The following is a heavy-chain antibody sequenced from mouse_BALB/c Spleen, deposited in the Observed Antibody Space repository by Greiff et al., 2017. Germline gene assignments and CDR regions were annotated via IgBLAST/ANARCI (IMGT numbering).Heavy chain of an antibody. CDR2: IYPGDGDT. V-gene: IGHV1-87*01. J-gene: IGHJ4*01. CDR1: GYTFTSYW. Sequence: VQLQQSGAELARPGASVKLSCKASGYTFTSYWMQWVKQRPGQGLEWIGAIYPGDGDTRYTQKFKGKATLTADKSSSTAYMQLSSLASEDSAVYYCASTILYDYDGGYAMDYWGQGTSVTVSS. CDR3: ASTILYDYDGGYAMDY. D-gene: IGHD2-4*01.